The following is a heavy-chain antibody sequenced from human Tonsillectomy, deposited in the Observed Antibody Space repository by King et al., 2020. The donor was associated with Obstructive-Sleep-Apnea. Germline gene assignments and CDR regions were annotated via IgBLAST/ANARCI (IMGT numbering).Heavy chain of an antibody. Sequence: QLVQSGGGVVQPGRSLRLSCAASGFTFSSYGMHWVRQAPGKGLEWVAVIWYDGSNKYYADSVKGRFTISRDNSKNTLYMQMNSLRAEDTAVYYCAKDSRSSGSHHFDYWGQGTLVTVSS. J-gene: IGHJ4*02. CDR1: GFTFSSYG. D-gene: IGHD1-26*01. CDR2: IWYDGSNK. V-gene: IGHV3-33*06. CDR3: AKDSRSSGSHHFDY.